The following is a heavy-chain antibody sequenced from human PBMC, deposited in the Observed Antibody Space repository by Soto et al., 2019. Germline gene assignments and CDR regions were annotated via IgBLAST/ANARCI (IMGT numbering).Heavy chain of an antibody. CDR2: IGGGTGAT. CDR3: AKNAMSTVTRRGQYFDS. D-gene: IGHD4-17*01. Sequence: LSLTCAASGFTFSTYAMSWVRQAPGEGLEWVSGIGGGTGATYNADSVKGRFIISRDNSKNTLYLQMNNLSVEDTAVYYCAKNAMSTVTRRGQYFDSWGQGTLVTVSS. CDR1: GFTFSTYA. V-gene: IGHV3-23*01. J-gene: IGHJ4*02.